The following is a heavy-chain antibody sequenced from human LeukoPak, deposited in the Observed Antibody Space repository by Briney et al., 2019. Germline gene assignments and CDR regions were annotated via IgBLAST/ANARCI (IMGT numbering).Heavy chain of an antibody. CDR1: GYTFTDYY. Sequence: ASVKVSCKASGYTFTDYYMHWVRQAPGQGLEWMGWINPNSGGTNYAQKFQGRVTMTRDTSISTAYMELSSLRSEDTAVYYCARGAKIAAHFDYWGQGTLVTVSS. CDR3: ARGAKIAAHFDY. V-gene: IGHV1-2*02. CDR2: INPNSGGT. J-gene: IGHJ4*02. D-gene: IGHD6-25*01.